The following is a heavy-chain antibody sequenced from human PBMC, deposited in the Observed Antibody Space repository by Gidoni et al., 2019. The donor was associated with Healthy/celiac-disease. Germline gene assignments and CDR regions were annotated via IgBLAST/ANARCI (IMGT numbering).Heavy chain of an antibody. CDR1: GGSFSGYY. J-gene: IGHJ6*02. V-gene: IGHV4-34*01. CDR2: INHSGST. Sequence: QVQLQQWGAGLLKPSETLSLTCAVYGGSFSGYYWSWIRQPPGKGLEWIGEINHSGSTNYNPSLKSRVTISVDTSKNQFSLKLSSVTAADTAVYYCATARYYYYYGMDVWGQGTTVTVSS. CDR3: ATARYYYYYGMDV.